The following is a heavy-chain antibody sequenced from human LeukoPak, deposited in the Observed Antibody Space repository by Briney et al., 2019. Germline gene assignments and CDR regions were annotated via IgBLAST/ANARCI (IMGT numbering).Heavy chain of an antibody. CDR2: INPSGST. D-gene: IGHD2-8*01. CDR1: GGSFSGYY. J-gene: IGHJ6*02. V-gene: IGHV4-34*01. Sequence: PSETLFLTCAVYGGSFSGYYWSWIRQPPGKGLEWIGEINPSGSTNYNPSLKSRVTISVDTSKNQFSLKLSSVTAADTAVYYCARGNRCTNGVCYYPPYYYYYYGMDVWGQGTTVTVSS. CDR3: ARGNRCTNGVCYYPPYYYYYYGMDV.